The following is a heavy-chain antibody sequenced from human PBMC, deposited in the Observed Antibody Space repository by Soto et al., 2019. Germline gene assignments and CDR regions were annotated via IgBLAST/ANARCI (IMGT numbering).Heavy chain of an antibody. D-gene: IGHD3-22*01. Sequence: SETLSLTCGVYGGSFSGYYWSWIRQPPGRGLEWIGEIYHSGSTNYNPSLKSRVTISADTSKNQFSLKLSSVTAADTAVYYCARTQYYDSRGYSPISYYFDHWGQGTLVTVS. CDR1: GGSFSGYY. CDR2: IYHSGST. CDR3: ARTQYYDSRGYSPISYYFDH. V-gene: IGHV4-34*01. J-gene: IGHJ4*02.